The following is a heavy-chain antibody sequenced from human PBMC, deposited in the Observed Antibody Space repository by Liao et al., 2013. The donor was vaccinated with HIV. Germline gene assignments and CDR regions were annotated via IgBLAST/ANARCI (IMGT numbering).Heavy chain of an antibody. CDR1: GGSFSGHY. V-gene: IGHV4-34*01. Sequence: QVQLRQWGPGLLKPSETLSLTCAVYGGSFSGHYWTWIRQSPQTGLEWIGEITYTGSTTSNPSLESRVTMSVDASKNQFSLKLSSVTAADTAVYYCARGSYGSGSPWYFDLWGRGTLVTVSS. CDR2: ITYTGST. CDR3: ARGSYGSGSPWYFDL. D-gene: IGHD3-10*01. J-gene: IGHJ2*01.